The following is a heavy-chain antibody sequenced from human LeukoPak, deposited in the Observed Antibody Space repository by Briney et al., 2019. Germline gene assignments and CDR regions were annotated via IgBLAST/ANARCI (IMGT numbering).Heavy chain of an antibody. D-gene: IGHD3-10*01. CDR3: AREEYYGSGSQYYYYYMDV. CDR2: ISAYNGNT. Sequence: ASVKVSCKASGYTFTSYGISWVRQAPGQGLEWMGWISAYNGNTNYAQKLQGRVTMTTDTSTSTAYMELSRLRSDDTAVYYCAREEYYGSGSQYYYYYMDVWGKGTTVTVSS. CDR1: GYTFTSYG. J-gene: IGHJ6*03. V-gene: IGHV1-18*01.